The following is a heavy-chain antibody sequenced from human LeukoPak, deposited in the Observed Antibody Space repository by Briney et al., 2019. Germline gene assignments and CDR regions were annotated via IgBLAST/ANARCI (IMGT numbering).Heavy chain of an antibody. V-gene: IGHV4-39*07. D-gene: IGHD3-9*01. CDR1: GGSISSSSYY. J-gene: IGHJ4*02. CDR2: INHSGST. Sequence: SETLSLTCSVSGGSISSSSYYWSWIRQPPGKGLEWIGEINHSGSTNYNPSLKSRVTISVDTSKNQFSLKLSSVTAADTAVYYCARGVWLLSWGQGTLVTVSS. CDR3: ARGVWLLS.